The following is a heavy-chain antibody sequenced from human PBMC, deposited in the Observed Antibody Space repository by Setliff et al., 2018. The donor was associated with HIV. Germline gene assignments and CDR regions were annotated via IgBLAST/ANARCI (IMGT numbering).Heavy chain of an antibody. CDR3: ARDRSGIAVAAPDAFDV. V-gene: IGHV1-69*06. D-gene: IGHD6-19*01. Sequence: PGESLKISCKASGGSFRNYAINWVRQAPGQGLEWMGGIIPLLGTPNYAHKFQGRVTITADKYSSTVYMELSSLRSEDSAVFYCARDRSGIAVAAPDAFDVWGQGTMVTVSS. CDR2: IIPLLGTP. CDR1: GGSFRNYA. J-gene: IGHJ3*01.